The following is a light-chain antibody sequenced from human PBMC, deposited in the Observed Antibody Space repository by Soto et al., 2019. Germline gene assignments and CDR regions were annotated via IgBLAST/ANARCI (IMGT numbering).Light chain of an antibody. J-gene: IGLJ1*01. CDR2: DVS. CDR1: SSDVGGYTD. Sequence: QSALTQPASVSGSPGQSITISCTGTSSDVGGYTDVSWYQQHPGKAPKLMIYDVSNRPSGVSNRFSGSKSGNTASLTISGRQAEYEADYYCSSYTSSSTYVFGTGTKLTVL. V-gene: IGLV2-14*01. CDR3: SSYTSSSTYV.